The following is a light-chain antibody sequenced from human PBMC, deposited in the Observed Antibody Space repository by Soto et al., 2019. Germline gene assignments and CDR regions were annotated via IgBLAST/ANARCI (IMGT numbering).Light chain of an antibody. CDR2: GAS. Sequence: EIVMTQSPATLSLSPGERATLSCRASQSVSSNVAWYQQIPGQTPRLLIYGASTRATGIPVRFSGSGSGTEFTLTISSLQSEDFAVYYCHQYDDGPYTFGQGTKM. V-gene: IGKV3-15*01. CDR1: QSVSSN. CDR3: HQYDDGPYT. J-gene: IGKJ2*01.